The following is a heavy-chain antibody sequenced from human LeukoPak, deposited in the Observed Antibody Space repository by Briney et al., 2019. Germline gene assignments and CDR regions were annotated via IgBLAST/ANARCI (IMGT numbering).Heavy chain of an antibody. CDR3: AKGGHDFNPFYW. CDR2: IKGGGGDP. Sequence: GGSLRLSCAASGFTFSTYAMGWVRQAPGKGLEWVSSIKGGGGDPFYADSVKGRFTISRDNSKSTPFLQLNSLRADDTAVYYCAKGGHDFNPFYWWGQGTLVTVS. J-gene: IGHJ4*02. V-gene: IGHV3-23*01. CDR1: GFTFSTYA. D-gene: IGHD2-21*02.